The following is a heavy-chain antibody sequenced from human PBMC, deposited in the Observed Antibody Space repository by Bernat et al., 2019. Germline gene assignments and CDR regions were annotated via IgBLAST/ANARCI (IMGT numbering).Heavy chain of an antibody. Sequence: QVQLQQWGAGLLKPSETLSLTCAVYGGSFSGYYWSWIRQPPGKGLEWIGEINHSGSTNYNPSLKSRVTISVDTAKNQFSLKLISVTAADTAVYYCASAYYDSSGLRRRGDYYYFGMDVRGRGATITNSS. J-gene: IGHJ6*02. CDR3: ASAYYDSSGLRRRGDYYYFGMDV. CDR2: INHSGST. CDR1: GGSFSGYY. D-gene: IGHD3-22*01. V-gene: IGHV4-34*01.